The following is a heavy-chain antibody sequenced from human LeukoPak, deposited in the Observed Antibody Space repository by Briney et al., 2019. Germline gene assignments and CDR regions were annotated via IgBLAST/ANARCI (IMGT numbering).Heavy chain of an antibody. CDR2: INHSGST. CDR3: ARGLTIFGVDYYYYGMDV. Sequence: SETLSLTCAVYGGSFSGYYWSWIRQPPGKGREWIGEINHSGSTNYNPSLKSRVTISVDTSKNQFSLKLSSVTAADTAVYYCARGLTIFGVDYYYYGMDVWGQGTTVTVSS. V-gene: IGHV4-34*01. D-gene: IGHD3-3*01. J-gene: IGHJ6*02. CDR1: GGSFSGYY.